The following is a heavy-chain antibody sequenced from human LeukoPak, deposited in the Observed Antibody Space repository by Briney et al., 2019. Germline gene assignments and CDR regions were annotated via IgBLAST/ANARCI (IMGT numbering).Heavy chain of an antibody. D-gene: IGHD3-22*01. Sequence: ASVKVSCKASGYTFTGYYIHWVRHAPGQGLEWMGWINPDSGDTNYAQRFQGRATMTRDTSISTAYMEKRRLTSDDTAVYYCARGSYDSSDFEYFQHWGQGTLVTVSS. CDR1: GYTFTGYY. CDR2: INPDSGDT. V-gene: IGHV1-2*02. CDR3: ARGSYDSSDFEYFQH. J-gene: IGHJ1*01.